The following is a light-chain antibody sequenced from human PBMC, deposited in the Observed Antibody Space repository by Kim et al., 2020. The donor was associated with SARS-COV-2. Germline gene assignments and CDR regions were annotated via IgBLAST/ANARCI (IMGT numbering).Light chain of an antibody. V-gene: IGLV3-19*01. CDR3: NSRDSSGNHHVV. J-gene: IGLJ2*01. CDR1: SLRSYY. Sequence: SSALTQDPAVSVALGQTVRITCQGDSLRSYYASWYQQKPGQAPVLVIYGKNNRPSGIPDRFSGFSSGYTASLTITGAQSEDEADYYFNSRDSSGNHHVVF. CDR2: GKN.